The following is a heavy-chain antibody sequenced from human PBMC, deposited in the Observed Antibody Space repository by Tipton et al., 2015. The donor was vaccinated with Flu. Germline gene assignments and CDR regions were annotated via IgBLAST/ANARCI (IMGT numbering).Heavy chain of an antibody. J-gene: IGHJ4*02. Sequence: LVQSSETLSLTCTVSGGSISSYYWSWIRQPPGKGLEWIGYIYYSGSTNYNPSLKSRVTISVDTSKNQFSLKLSSVTAADTAVYYCARVYGGRVAYWGQGTLVTVSS. CDR2: IYYSGST. CDR1: GGSISSYY. CDR3: ARVYGGRVAY. V-gene: IGHV4-59*01. D-gene: IGHD4-23*01.